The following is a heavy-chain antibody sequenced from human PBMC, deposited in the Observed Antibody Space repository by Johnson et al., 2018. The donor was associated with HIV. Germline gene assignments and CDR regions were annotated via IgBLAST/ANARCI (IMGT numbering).Heavy chain of an antibody. D-gene: IGHD2-15*01. CDR3: ALGGSWYAFDI. Sequence: QVQLVESGGGVVQPGRSLRLSCTASGFTFDDYGMSWIRQAPGKGLEWVSYISSSGSSIYYADSVKGRFTISRDNAKSSLYLQMNGLRAEDTAVYYCALGGSWYAFDIWGQGTMVTVSS. CDR1: GFTFDDYG. CDR2: ISSSGSSI. J-gene: IGHJ3*02. V-gene: IGHV3-11*04.